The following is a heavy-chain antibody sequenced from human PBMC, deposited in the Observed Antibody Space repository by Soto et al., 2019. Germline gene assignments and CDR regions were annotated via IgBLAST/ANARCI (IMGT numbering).Heavy chain of an antibody. J-gene: IGHJ5*02. CDR2: ISYNSNTI. V-gene: IGHV3-48*02. D-gene: IGHD2-21*01. Sequence: EMQLLESGGGLVQRGGSLRLSCAASGFSFSSFAMIWVRQAPGKGLEWVSYISYNSNTIYYADSVKGRFTISRDNAKNSLFMQMHSLRDEDTAVYYCARDNGLAGSFDPWGQGTLVTVS. CDR3: ARDNGLAGSFDP. CDR1: GFSFSSFA.